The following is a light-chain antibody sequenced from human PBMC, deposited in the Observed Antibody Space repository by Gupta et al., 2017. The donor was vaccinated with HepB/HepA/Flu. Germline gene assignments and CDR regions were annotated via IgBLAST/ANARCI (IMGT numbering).Light chain of an antibody. V-gene: IGKV1-6*01. J-gene: IGKJ1*01. CDR1: QGIRRD. CDR2: ATS. CDR3: LQDYNYPWT. Sequence: AIQMTPSPSSLSASVGDRVTITCRASQGIRRDLGWYQQKPGKAPKLLIYATSSLQSGVPSRFSGSGSGTDFTLTISSLQPEDFATYYCLQDYNYPWTFGQGTKVEIK.